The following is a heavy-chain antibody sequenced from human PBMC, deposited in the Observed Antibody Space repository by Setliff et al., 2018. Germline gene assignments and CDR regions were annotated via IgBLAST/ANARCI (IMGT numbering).Heavy chain of an antibody. CDR2: INPNSGAT. CDR3: ARDGGGDSDAFDI. V-gene: IGHV1-2*06. Sequence: ASVKVSCKASGGIFNSFSITWVRQAPGQGLEWMGRINPNSGATNFAQKFQGRVTMTRDTSISTAYMDLSSLRSEDTAVYYCARDGGGDSDAFDIWGQGTMVTVSS. J-gene: IGHJ3*02. CDR1: GGIFNSFS. D-gene: IGHD3-16*01.